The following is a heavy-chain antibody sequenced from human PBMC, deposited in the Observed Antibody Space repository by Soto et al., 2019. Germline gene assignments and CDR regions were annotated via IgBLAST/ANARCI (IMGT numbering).Heavy chain of an antibody. J-gene: IGHJ4*02. CDR1: GFGFSNAW. Sequence: GGSLRLSCAASGFGFSNAWMSWVHQAPGKGLEWVGRIKSETDGETTDYVAPVKGRFTITRDDSKNTLYLQMNSLKIEDTAVYYCTTDLNGGFDYWGRGTLVTVSS. CDR3: TTDLNGGFDY. V-gene: IGHV3-15*01. D-gene: IGHD2-8*01. CDR2: IKSETDGETT.